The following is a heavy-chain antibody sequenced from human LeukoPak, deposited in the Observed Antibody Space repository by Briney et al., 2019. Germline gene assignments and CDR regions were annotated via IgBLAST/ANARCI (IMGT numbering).Heavy chain of an antibody. V-gene: IGHV4-59*08. D-gene: IGHD2/OR15-2a*01. J-gene: IGHJ3*02. CDR1: GGSTTNYY. CDR3: ARHGKGVTYFYTFDI. CDR2: VYASGAT. Sequence: PSETLSLTCTVSGGSTTNYYWSWIRQPPGEGLEWIWYVYASGATNSNPSLKSRVTISVDTSKNQFSLKLSSVTAADTAVYYCARHGKGVTYFYTFDIWGQGTVVAVSS.